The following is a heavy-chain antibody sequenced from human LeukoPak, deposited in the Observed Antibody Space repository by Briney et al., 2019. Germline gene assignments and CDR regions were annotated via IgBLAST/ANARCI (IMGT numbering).Heavy chain of an antibody. D-gene: IGHD6-13*01. CDR3: AKEVGAAAGPDQLYYYGMDV. CDR1: GFTFDDYA. V-gene: IGHV3-9*01. CDR2: ISWNSGSI. J-gene: IGHJ6*02. Sequence: PGRSLRLSCAASGFTFDDYAMHWVRQAPGKGLEWVSGISWNSGSIGYADSVKGRFTISRDNAKNSLYLQMNSLRAEDTALYYCAKEVGAAAGPDQLYYYGMDVWGQGTTVTVSS.